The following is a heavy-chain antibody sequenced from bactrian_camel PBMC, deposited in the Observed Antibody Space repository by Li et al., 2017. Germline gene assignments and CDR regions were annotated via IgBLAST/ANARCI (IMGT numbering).Heavy chain of an antibody. CDR3: AARLWSCPSALAQSWYTY. D-gene: IGHD3*01. CDR1: GYTSIDFC. J-gene: IGHJ4*01. Sequence: QVQLVESGGHSVQAGGSLRLSCIAPGYTSIDFCVGFFRQAPGQGREGLAAIDCDGSENYADSVKGRFTISKDNHKSVLYLQMNDLKSEDTAMYYCAARLWSCPSALAQSWYTYWGQGTQVTVS. V-gene: IGHV3S6*01. CDR2: IDCDGSE.